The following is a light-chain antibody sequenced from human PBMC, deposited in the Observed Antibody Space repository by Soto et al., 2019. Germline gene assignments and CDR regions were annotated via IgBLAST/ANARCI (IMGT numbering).Light chain of an antibody. CDR3: SSYTSTSTLV. J-gene: IGLJ2*01. V-gene: IGLV2-14*01. CDR1: SSDVGGYDS. Sequence: QSALTQPASVSGSPGQSITISCTGTSSDVGGYDSVSWYQQHPGKVPKPMLYEVSNRPSGVSNRFSGSKSGNTASLTISGLHIEDEADYYCSSYTSTSTLVFGGGTKLTVL. CDR2: EVS.